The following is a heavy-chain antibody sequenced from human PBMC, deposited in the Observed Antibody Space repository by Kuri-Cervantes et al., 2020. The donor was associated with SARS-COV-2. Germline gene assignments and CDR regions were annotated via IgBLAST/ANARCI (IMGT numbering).Heavy chain of an antibody. CDR2: IYYSGST. J-gene: IGHJ2*01. V-gene: IGHV4-59*12. D-gene: IGHD4-17*01. CDR3: ARVDGDYVDWYFDL. Sequence: SETLSLTCTVSGGSISSYYWSWIRQPPGKGLEWIGYIYYSGSTNYNPSLKSRVTISVDTSKNQFSLKLSSVTAADTAVYYCARVDGDYVDWYFDLWGRGTLVTVSS. CDR1: GGSISSYY.